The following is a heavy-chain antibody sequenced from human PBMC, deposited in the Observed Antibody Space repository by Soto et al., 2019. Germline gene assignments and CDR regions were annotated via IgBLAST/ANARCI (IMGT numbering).Heavy chain of an antibody. V-gene: IGHV3-30*18. J-gene: IGHJ5*02. D-gene: IGHD2-15*01. CDR2: ISYDGRNE. CDR3: VKDFGSGYLQVGADL. Sequence: GGSLRLSCRASGFAFSSRGMHWVRQAPGKGLEWVALISYDGRNEKYAESLKGRFTISRDNSESTLYLQMNGLRPDDAAVYYCVKDFGSGYLQVGADLWGQGTQVTVS. CDR1: GFAFSSRG.